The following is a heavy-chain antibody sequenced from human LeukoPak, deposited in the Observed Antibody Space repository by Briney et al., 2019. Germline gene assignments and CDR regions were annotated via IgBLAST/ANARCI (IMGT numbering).Heavy chain of an antibody. CDR2: ISSSSSYI. J-gene: IGHJ6*02. D-gene: IGHD3-10*01. CDR3: ARDRGDYYGSGSYYNRYYYYGMDV. CDR1: GFTFSSYS. V-gene: IGHV3-21*01. Sequence: KPGGSLRLSCAASGFTFSSYSMNWVRQAPGKGLEWVSSISSSSSYIYYADSVKGRFTISRDNAKNSLYLQMNSLRAEDTAVYYCARDRGDYYGSGSYYNRYYYYGMDVWGQGTTVTVSS.